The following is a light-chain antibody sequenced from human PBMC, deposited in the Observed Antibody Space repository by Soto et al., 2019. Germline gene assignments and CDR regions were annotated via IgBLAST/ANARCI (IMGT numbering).Light chain of an antibody. V-gene: IGLV2-14*01. CDR1: SSDVGGYTY. CDR3: TSYTSSSTPYV. CDR2: DVS. Sequence: QSVLTQPASVSGSPGQLITISCAGTSSDVGGYTYVSWYQQHPGKAPKLMIYDVSNRPSGVSNRFSGSKSGNTASLTISGLQAEDEADYYCTSYTSSSTPYVFGGGTKVTVL. J-gene: IGLJ1*01.